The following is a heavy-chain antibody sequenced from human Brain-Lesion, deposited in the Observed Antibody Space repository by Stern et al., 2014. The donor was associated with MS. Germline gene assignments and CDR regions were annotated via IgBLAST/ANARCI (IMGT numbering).Heavy chain of an antibody. Sequence: VQLVESGPVVKKPGSSVRVSCEASGVNFSSRRISWVRQAPGHGLEWMGSIILLLATTDYAQKFQGRLAITADESTRTADMELSGLRLEDTAIYYCATDGEQTLGLADDWGQGTLVTVAS. CDR3: ATDGEQTLGLADD. CDR1: GVNFSSRR. J-gene: IGHJ4*02. CDR2: IILLLATT. V-gene: IGHV1-69*11. D-gene: IGHD3-16*01.